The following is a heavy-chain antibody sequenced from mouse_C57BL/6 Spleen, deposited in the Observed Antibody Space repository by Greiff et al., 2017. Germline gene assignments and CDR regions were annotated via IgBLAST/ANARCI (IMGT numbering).Heavy chain of an antibody. V-gene: IGHV1-69*01. Sequence: QVQLQQPGAELVMPGASVKLSCKASGYTFTSYWMHWVKQRPGQGLEWIGEIDPSDSYTNYNQKFKGKSTLTVDKSSSTAYMQLSSLTSEDSAVYYCARREVDGYYVAWFAYWGQGTLVTVSA. CDR2: IDPSDSYT. CDR1: GYTFTSYW. CDR3: ARREVDGYYVAWFAY. J-gene: IGHJ3*01. D-gene: IGHD2-3*01.